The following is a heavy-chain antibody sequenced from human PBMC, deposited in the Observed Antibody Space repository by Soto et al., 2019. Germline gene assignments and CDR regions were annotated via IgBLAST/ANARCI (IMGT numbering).Heavy chain of an antibody. J-gene: IGHJ4*02. V-gene: IGHV4-59*01. CDR3: ARVSGRDGYNLGY. CDR1: GGSISSYY. D-gene: IGHD5-12*01. CDR2: IYYGGST. Sequence: QVQLQESGPGLVKPSETLSLTCTVSGGSISSYYWSWIRQPPGKGLEWIGYIYYGGSTNYNPSLKRRVTISVDTSKNQFSLKLSSVTAADTAVYYCARVSGRDGYNLGYWGQGTLVTVSS.